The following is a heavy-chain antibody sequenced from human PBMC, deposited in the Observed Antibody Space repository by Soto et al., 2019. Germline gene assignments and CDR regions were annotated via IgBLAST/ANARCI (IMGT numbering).Heavy chain of an antibody. CDR3: AREPGGRYFDWLSLNRENAFDI. CDR1: GFTFRSYG. V-gene: IGHV3-33*01. D-gene: IGHD3-9*01. CDR2: IWYDGSNK. Sequence: PGGSLRLSCAASGFTFRSYGMHWVRQAPGKGLGGVAVIWYDGSNKYYADSVKGRFTISRDNSKNTLYLQMNSLRAEDTAVYYCAREPGGRYFDWLSLNRENAFDIWGQGTMVTVSS. J-gene: IGHJ3*02.